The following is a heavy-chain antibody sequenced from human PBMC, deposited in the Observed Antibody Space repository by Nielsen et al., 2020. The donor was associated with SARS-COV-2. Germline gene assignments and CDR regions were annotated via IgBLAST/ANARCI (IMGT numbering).Heavy chain of an antibody. CDR3: ARDSSLWFGELLFDY. D-gene: IGHD3-10*01. J-gene: IGHJ4*02. Sequence: ASVKVSCKTSGYTFTSFAIHWVRQAPGQSLEWMGWINAGNGNTKYSQKFQGRVTMTRDTSTSTVYMELSSLRSEDTAVYYCARDSSLWFGELLFDYWGQGTLVTVSS. CDR1: GYTFTSFA. V-gene: IGHV1-3*01. CDR2: INAGNGNT.